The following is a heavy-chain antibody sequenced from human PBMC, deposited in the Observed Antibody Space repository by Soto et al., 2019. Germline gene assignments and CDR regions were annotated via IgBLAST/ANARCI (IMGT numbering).Heavy chain of an antibody. V-gene: IGHV4-34*01. CDR1: GWSFSGYY. Sequence: QVQLQQWGAGLLKPSETLSLTCAVYGWSFSGYYWSWIRQPPGKGLEWMGEINHSGSTNYNPSLKSRVTISVDTSKNQFSLKLSSVTAADTAVYYCASLGSSKLSYYYYYYGMDVWGQGTTVTVSS. CDR3: ASLGSSKLSYYYYYYGMDV. D-gene: IGHD6-6*01. CDR2: INHSGST. J-gene: IGHJ6*02.